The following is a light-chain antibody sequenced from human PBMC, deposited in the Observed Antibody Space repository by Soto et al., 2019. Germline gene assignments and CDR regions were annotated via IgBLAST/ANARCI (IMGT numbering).Light chain of an antibody. V-gene: IGKV1-9*01. Sequence: DIQLTQSPSFLSASVGDRVTITCRASQGINRYLAWYQQEPGKAPNLLIHTASTLQSGVPSRFSGSGSGTEFTLTITSLQPEDSGTYYWQHRHSYPITFGQGTRLEIK. CDR3: QHRHSYPIT. CDR2: TAS. J-gene: IGKJ5*01. CDR1: QGINRY.